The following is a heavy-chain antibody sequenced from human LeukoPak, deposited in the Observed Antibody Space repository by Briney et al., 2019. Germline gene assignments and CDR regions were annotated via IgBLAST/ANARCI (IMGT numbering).Heavy chain of an antibody. CDR2: ISYDGSNK. CDR3: ARDVSDYGDYSYYFDY. D-gene: IGHD4-17*01. Sequence: GGSLRLSCAASGFTFSSYAMHWVRQAPGKGLEWVAVISYDGSNKYYADSVKGRFTISRDNSKNTLYLQMNSLRAEDTAVYYCARDVSDYGDYSYYFDYWGQGTLVTVSS. J-gene: IGHJ4*02. V-gene: IGHV3-30*04. CDR1: GFTFSSYA.